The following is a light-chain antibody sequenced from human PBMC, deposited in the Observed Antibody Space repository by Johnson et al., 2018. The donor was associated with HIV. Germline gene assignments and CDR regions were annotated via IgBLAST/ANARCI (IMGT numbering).Light chain of an antibody. J-gene: IGLJ1*01. CDR2: DNN. Sequence: QSVLTQPPSVSAAPGQKVTISCSGSSSNIGSNFVSWYQQLPGKAPKLLIYDNNKRPSGIPDRFSGSKSGTSATLSITALQTGDKADDYCGVWDSSLSGHVFGTGTKVTVL. V-gene: IGLV1-51*01. CDR3: GVWDSSLSGHV. CDR1: SSNIGSNF.